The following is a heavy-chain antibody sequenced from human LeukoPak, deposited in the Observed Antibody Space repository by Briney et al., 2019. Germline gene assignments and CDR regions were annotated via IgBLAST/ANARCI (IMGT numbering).Heavy chain of an antibody. D-gene: IGHD3-10*01. V-gene: IGHV1-2*02. CDR2: INPNSGGT. Sequence: GASVKVSCKASGYTFTGYYMHWVRQAPGQGLEWMGWINPNSGGTNYAQKFQGRVTMTRDTSISTAYMELSRLRSDDTAVYYCARTSMVRGVIRDYWGQGTLVTVSS. CDR1: GYTFTGYY. J-gene: IGHJ4*02. CDR3: ARTSMVRGVIRDY.